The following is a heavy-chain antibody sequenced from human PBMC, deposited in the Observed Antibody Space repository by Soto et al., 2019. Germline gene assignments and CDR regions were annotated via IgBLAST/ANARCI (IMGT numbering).Heavy chain of an antibody. D-gene: IGHD6-13*01. CDR3: AKDWYEHY. J-gene: IGHJ4*02. Sequence: EVQLLESGGGLVQPGGSLRLSWAASGFTFTTYAMTWVRQAPGKGLEWVSAINSAGSTYYADYVKGRFTISRDNAKITLYLQMHGITAEDTAVYYCAKDWYEHYWAQGTRVTVSS. V-gene: IGHV3-23*01. CDR1: GFTFTTYA. CDR2: INSAGST.